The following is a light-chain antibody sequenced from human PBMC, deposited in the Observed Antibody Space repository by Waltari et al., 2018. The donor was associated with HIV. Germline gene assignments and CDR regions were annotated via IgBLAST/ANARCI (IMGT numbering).Light chain of an antibody. CDR2: WAS. J-gene: IGKJ3*01. Sequence: DIVMTQSPDSLAVSLGGRATINCKSSQSVLSSSNNKNYLVWYQQKPGQPPNVLIYWASTRESGVPDRFSGGGSGTDFTLTISSLQAEDVAVYYCQQYYSTPLTFGPGTKVDIK. V-gene: IGKV4-1*01. CDR3: QQYYSTPLT. CDR1: QSVLSSSNNKNY.